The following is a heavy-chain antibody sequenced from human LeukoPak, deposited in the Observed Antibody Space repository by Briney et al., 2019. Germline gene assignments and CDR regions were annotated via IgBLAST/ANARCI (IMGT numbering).Heavy chain of an antibody. CDR2: INPNSGVT. V-gene: IGHV1-2*06. Sequence: ASVKVSCKASGYTFSDYYIHWVRQAPGQGLEWMGRINPNSGVTNYAKNFQGRVTITRDTSISTASLELSSLRSDDTAVYYCARQSEPKGDYWGQGTLVTVPS. CDR3: ARQSEPKGDY. J-gene: IGHJ4*02. CDR1: GYTFSDYY.